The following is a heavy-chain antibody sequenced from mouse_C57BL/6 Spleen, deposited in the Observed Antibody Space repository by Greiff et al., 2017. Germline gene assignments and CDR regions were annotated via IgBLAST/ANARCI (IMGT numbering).Heavy chain of an antibody. V-gene: IGHV1-52*01. CDR2: IDPSDSET. CDR1: GYTFTSYW. Sequence: QQSCKASGYTFTSYWMHWVKQRPIQGLEWIGNIDPSDSETHYNQKFKDKATLTVDKSSSTAYMQLSSLTSEDSAVYYCARLEFAYWGQGTLVTVSA. J-gene: IGHJ3*01. CDR3: ARLEFAY.